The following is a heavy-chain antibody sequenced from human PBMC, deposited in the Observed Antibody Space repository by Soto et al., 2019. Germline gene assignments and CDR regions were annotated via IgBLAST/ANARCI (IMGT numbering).Heavy chain of an antibody. Sequence: QVQLQESGPGLVKPSETLSLTSTVSGGSISSYYWSWIRQPAGKGLEWIGRIYTSGSTNYNPSLKSRVTMSVDTSKNQFSLKLSSVTAADTAVYYCARAPIGYCSGGSCYGTYYFDYWGQGTLVTVSS. CDR2: IYTSGST. CDR3: ARAPIGYCSGGSCYGTYYFDY. CDR1: GGSISSYY. V-gene: IGHV4-4*07. J-gene: IGHJ4*02. D-gene: IGHD2-15*01.